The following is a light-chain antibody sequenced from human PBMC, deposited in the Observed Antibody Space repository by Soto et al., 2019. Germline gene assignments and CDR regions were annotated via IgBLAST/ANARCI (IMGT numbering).Light chain of an antibody. CDR1: QSVSWK. CDR2: GAS. V-gene: IGKV3-15*01. J-gene: IGKJ1*01. CDR3: QQYNNWPWT. Sequence: EIVMTQSPATLSVSPGERATLSCRASQSVSWKLAWFQQKPGQAPRLLLYGASTRATGIPARVSGSGSGTEVTLTVSSVQSEDFGVYFCQQYNNWPWTFGRGTKVELK.